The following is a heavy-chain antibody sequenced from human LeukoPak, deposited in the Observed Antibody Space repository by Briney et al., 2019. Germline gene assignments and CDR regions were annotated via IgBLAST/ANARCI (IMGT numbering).Heavy chain of an antibody. V-gene: IGHV4-59*12. CDR3: ARRYYDNSGYRYYFDY. CDR1: GGSISSYY. D-gene: IGHD3-22*01. CDR2: IYYSGST. Sequence: SETLSLTCTVSGGSISSYYWSWIRQPPGKGLEWIGYIYYSGSTNYNPSLKSRVTISVDTSKNQFSLKLSSVTAADTAVYYCARRYYDNSGYRYYFDYWGQGTLVTVSS. J-gene: IGHJ4*02.